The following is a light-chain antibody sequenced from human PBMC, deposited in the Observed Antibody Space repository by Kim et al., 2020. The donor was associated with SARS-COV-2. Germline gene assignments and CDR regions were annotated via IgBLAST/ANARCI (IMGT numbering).Light chain of an antibody. J-gene: IGLJ3*02. CDR1: TGAVTSGYY. CDR3: LLYYGGALV. CDR2: STS. V-gene: IGLV7-43*01. Sequence: QAVVTQEPSLTVSPGGTVTLTCASSTGAVTSGYYPNWFQQKPGQAPRALIYSTSNKHPWTPARFSGSLLGGKAALTLSGVQPEDEAEYYCLLYYGGALVFGGGTQLTVL.